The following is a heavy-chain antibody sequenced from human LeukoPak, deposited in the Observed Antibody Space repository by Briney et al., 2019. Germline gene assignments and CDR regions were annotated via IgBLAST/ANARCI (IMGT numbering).Heavy chain of an antibody. D-gene: IGHD6-19*01. V-gene: IGHV1-18*01. CDR3: AKNSSGGYSDY. CDR2: ISTCTGYS. Sequence: GASVKVSCKASGYTFTSSGISWVRQAPGQGLEWMGWISTCTGYSKYAQNLQGRVTMTADTSTSTAYMELSSLRSDDTAVYYCAKNSSGGYSDYWGQGTLVTVSS. CDR1: GYTFTSSG. J-gene: IGHJ4*02.